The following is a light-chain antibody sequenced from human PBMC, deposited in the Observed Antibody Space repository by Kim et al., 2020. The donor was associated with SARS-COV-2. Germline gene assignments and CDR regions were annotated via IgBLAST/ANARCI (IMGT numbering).Light chain of an antibody. CDR3: HQYNHWPYT. Sequence: SVTPGERVTLSCSASQGLNISFAWYHQTPGQAPRLLIYEASTRATGIPARISGSGFGTEVTLTISSLQSEDSGVYYCHQYNHWPYTFGQGTKLEI. CDR2: EAS. V-gene: IGKV3-15*01. J-gene: IGKJ2*01. CDR1: QGLNIS.